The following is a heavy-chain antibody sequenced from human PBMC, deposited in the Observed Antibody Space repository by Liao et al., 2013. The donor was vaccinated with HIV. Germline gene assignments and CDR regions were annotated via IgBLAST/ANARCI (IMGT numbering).Heavy chain of an antibody. Sequence: QVQLQESGPGLVKPSQTLSLTCTVSGGSFSGYYWSWIRQPPGKGLEWIGEINHSGSTNYNPSLKSRVTISVDTSKNQFSLSLGSVTAADTAVYYCARGYYDSSGYYPAVFDSWGPGALVTVSS. CDR2: INHSGST. J-gene: IGHJ4*02. CDR3: ARGYYDSSGYYPAVFDS. CDR1: GGSFSGYY. V-gene: IGHV4-34*09. D-gene: IGHD3-22*01.